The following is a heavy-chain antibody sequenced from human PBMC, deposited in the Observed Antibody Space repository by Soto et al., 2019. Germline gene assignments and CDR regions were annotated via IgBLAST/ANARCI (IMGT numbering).Heavy chain of an antibody. CDR3: ASGKYGMDV. CDR2: INHSGST. V-gene: IGHV4-34*01. CDR1: GGSFSGYY. Sequence: SETLSLTCAVYGGSFSGYYWCWIRHPPRKGQGWVGKINHSGSTNYNPTLQSRVTISVDESTNPFYLKLSSVTAADTAVYYCASGKYGMDVWGQGTTVTVSS. J-gene: IGHJ6*02.